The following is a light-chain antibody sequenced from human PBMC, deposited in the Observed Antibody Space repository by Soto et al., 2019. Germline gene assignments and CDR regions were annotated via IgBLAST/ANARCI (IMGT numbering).Light chain of an antibody. J-gene: IGLJ1*01. CDR1: SSDVGGYNY. CDR2: DVS. CDR3: SSYTSSSTLYV. Sequence: QSALTQPASVSGSPGQSITISCTGTSSDVGGYNYVSWYQQHPGKAPKLMIYDVSNRPSGVSNRFSGSKSGNTASLTISGLQAEDEADYYCSSYTSSSTLYVFGTGTKVTVX. V-gene: IGLV2-14*01.